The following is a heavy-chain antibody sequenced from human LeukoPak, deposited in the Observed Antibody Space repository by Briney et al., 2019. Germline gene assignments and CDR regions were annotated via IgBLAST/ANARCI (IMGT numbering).Heavy chain of an antibody. J-gene: IGHJ3*02. CDR1: GFTFSSYA. CDR2: ISYDGSNK. V-gene: IGHV3-30*04. Sequence: GRSLRLSCAASGFTFSSYAMHWVRQAPGKGLEWVAVISYDGSNKYYADSVKGRFTISRDNSKNTLYLQMNSLRAEDTAVYYCARDPADILTGEDAFDIWGQGTMVTVSS. CDR3: ARDPADILTGEDAFDI. D-gene: IGHD3-9*01.